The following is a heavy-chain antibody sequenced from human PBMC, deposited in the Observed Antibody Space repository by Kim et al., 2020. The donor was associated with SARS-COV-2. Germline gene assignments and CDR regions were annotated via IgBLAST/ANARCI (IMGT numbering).Heavy chain of an antibody. CDR2: INVKSGAT. V-gene: IGHV1-2*02. CDR3: ARVPAVTVIIVMPPPDY. D-gene: IGHD3-22*01. J-gene: IGHJ4*02. CDR1: GYTFSDYS. Sequence: ASVKVSCKASGYTFSDYSMHWVRQAPGQGLEWMGWINVKSGATNYAQKFQGRVTLTRDTSISTAYMELSRLRSDDTAVYYCARVPAVTVIIVMPPPDYWGQGTLVTVSS.